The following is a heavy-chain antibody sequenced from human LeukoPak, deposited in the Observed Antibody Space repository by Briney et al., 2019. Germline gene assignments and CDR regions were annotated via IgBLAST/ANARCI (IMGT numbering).Heavy chain of an antibody. Sequence: GGSLRLSCAASGSTFSSYEMNWVRQAPGKGLEWVSYISSSGNTIYYADSVKGRFTNSRDNANNSLYLQMNSLRAEDTAVYYCARDRADYVGAFDIWGQGTMVTVSS. CDR1: GSTFSSYE. J-gene: IGHJ3*02. V-gene: IGHV3-48*03. D-gene: IGHD4-17*01. CDR2: ISSSGNTI. CDR3: ARDRADYVGAFDI.